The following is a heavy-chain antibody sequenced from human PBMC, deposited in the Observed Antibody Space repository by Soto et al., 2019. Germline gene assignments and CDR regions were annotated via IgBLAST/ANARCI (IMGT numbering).Heavy chain of an antibody. J-gene: IGHJ6*03. D-gene: IGHD2-2*01. CDR2: IYYSGST. CDR3: ARASWGLRGYYYYMDV. CDR1: GGPISSYY. V-gene: IGHV4-59*01. Sequence: PSETLSLTCTVSGGPISSYYWSWIRQPPGKGLEWIGYIYYSGSTNYNPSLKSRVTISVDTSKNQFSLKLSSVTAADTAVYYCARASWGLRGYYYYMDVWGKGTKVTVSS.